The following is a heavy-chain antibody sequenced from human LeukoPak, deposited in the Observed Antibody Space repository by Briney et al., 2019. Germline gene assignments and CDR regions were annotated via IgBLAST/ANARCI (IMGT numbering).Heavy chain of an antibody. D-gene: IGHD5-24*01. V-gene: IGHV4-59*01. CDR2: IYYSGST. CDR3: ATQGVATIIDAFDI. J-gene: IGHJ3*02. CDR1: GGSISSYY. Sequence: KPSETLSLTCTVSGGSISSYYWSWIRQPPGKGLEWIGYIYYSGSTNYNPSLKSRVTISVDTSKNQFSLKLSSVTAADTAVYYCATQGVATIIDAFDIWGQGTMVTVSS.